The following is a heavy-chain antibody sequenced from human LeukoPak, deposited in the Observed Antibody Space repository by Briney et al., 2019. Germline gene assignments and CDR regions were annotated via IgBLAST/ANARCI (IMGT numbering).Heavy chain of an antibody. D-gene: IGHD1-26*01. CDR3: SGSYIQRWVGDH. J-gene: IGHJ4*02. V-gene: IGHV3-30-3*01. CDR1: GFTFSTYD. CDR2: ISYDGTNK. Sequence: GRSLRLSCAVSGFTFSTYDMHWVRQVPGKGLEWVAVISYDGTNKFYTDSVKGRFTISRDNSKNTLYLQMSSLRPEDTAVYYWSGSYIQRWVGDHWGQGTLVTVSS.